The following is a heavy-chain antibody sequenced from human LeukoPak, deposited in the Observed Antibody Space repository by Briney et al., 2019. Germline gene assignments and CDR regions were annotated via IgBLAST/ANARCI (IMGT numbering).Heavy chain of an antibody. CDR1: GLMFSSYG. CDR2: ISYDESDK. Sequence: GGSLRLSCAASGLMFSSYGMHWVRQAPGKGLEWVAVISYDESDKYYADSVKGRFTISRDNSKNTLYLQMNSLRPDDTAVYYCARGPGGRGGLGDWFDPWGQGTLVTVSS. V-gene: IGHV3-30*06. D-gene: IGHD3/OR15-3a*01. CDR3: ARGPGGRGGLGDWFDP. J-gene: IGHJ5*02.